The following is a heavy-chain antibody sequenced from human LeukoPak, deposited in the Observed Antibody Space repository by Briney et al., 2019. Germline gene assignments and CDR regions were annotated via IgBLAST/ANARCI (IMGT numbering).Heavy chain of an antibody. CDR2: ISYHGDNI. D-gene: IGHD3-22*01. J-gene: IGHJ4*02. CDR3: AKSHPSDTSGWSNPYFDY. CDR1: GFTFSSYS. V-gene: IGHV3-30*04. Sequence: GGSLRLSCAASGFTFSSYSMHWVRQAPGKGLEWVALISYHGDNIYYADSVKGRFTISRDNSKNTLYLQMNSLRPEDTAVYYCAKSHPSDTSGWSNPYFDYWGQGTLVTVSS.